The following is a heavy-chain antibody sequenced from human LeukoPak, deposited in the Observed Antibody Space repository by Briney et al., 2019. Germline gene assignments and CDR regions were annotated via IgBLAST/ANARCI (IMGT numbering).Heavy chain of an antibody. Sequence: AASVKVSCKASGGTFSSYAISWLRQAPGQGLEWMGRIIPIFGTANYAQKFQGRVTITTDESTSTAYMELSSLRSEDTAVYYCARDGYDSSGYYSGYYYYYMDVWGKGTTVTVSS. D-gene: IGHD3-22*01. J-gene: IGHJ6*03. CDR2: IIPIFGTA. CDR3: ARDGYDSSGYYSGYYYYYMDV. V-gene: IGHV1-69*05. CDR1: GGTFSSYA.